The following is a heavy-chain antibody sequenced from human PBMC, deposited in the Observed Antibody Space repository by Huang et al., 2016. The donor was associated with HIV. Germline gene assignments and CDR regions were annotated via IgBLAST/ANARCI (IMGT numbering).Heavy chain of an antibody. CDR1: GTSMTSSTFY. CDR2: VDFLWNT. V-gene: IGHV4-39*02. D-gene: IGHD2-2*03. Sequence: QLRESGPGLVTPSETLSLTCSASGTSMTSSTFYWGWFRQPPGRGLEWVGSVDFLWNTYHHPSLKSRGTISIDTANKQDSMRLTAVTAADTAVYFCAREVRSVDTDRPDGYYYRGLDVWGQGTTVIVSS. CDR3: AREVRSVDTDRPDGYYYRGLDV. J-gene: IGHJ6*02.